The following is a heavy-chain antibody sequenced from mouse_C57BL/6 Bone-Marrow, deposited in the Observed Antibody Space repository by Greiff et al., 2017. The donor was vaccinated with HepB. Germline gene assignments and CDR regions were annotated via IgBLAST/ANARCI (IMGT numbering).Heavy chain of an antibody. CDR1: GFTFRSYA. D-gene: IGHD2-10*02. J-gene: IGHJ4*01. V-gene: IGHV5-9-1*02. CDR2: ISSGGDYI. Sequence: EVTLEESGEGLVKPGGSLKLSCAASGFTFRSYAMSWVRQTPEKRLEWVAYISSGGDYIYYADTVKGRFTISRDNAGNTLYLQMSSLKSEDTAMYYCTRDGYGNYGYAMDYWGQGTSVTVSS. CDR3: TRDGYGNYGYAMDY.